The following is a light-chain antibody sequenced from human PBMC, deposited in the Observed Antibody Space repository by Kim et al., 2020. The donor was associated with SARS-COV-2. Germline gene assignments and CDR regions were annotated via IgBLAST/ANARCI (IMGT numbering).Light chain of an antibody. V-gene: IGKV1-5*03. J-gene: IGKJ1*01. CDR1: QSISSW. CDR3: QQYNSYSLT. CDR2: KAS. Sequence: ASVGDRVTITCRASQSISSWLAWYQQKPGKAPKLLIYKASSLESGVPSRFSGSGSGTEFTLTISSLQPDDFATYYCQQYNSYSLTFGQGTKVDIK.